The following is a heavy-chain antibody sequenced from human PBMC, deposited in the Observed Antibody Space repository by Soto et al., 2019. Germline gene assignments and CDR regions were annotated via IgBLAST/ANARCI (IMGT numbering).Heavy chain of an antibody. CDR2: IRGKAYSGTT. Sequence: GGSLRLSCSASGFTFGAYALTWVRQAPGKGLEWVGFIRGKAYSGTTEYAASVNGGFTISRDDSKNIAYLEMNSLKTEDTGVYYCSRVTPYSYETSGYPHYWGQGTRVTVSS. CDR1: GFTFGAYA. D-gene: IGHD3-22*01. J-gene: IGHJ4*02. V-gene: IGHV3-49*04. CDR3: SRVTPYSYETSGYPHY.